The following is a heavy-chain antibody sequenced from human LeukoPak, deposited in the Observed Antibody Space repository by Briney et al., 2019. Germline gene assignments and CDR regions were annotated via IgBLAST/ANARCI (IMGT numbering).Heavy chain of an antibody. CDR1: GYTFTSYG. Sequence: GASVKVSCKASGYTFTSYGISWVRQAPGQGLEWMGWISAYNGNTNYAQKLQGRVTMTTDTSTSTAYMELRSLRSDDTAVYYCARERIFEVRGVKAFDYWGQGTLVTVSS. CDR2: ISAYNGNT. D-gene: IGHD3-10*01. V-gene: IGHV1-18*01. CDR3: ARERIFEVRGVKAFDY. J-gene: IGHJ4*02.